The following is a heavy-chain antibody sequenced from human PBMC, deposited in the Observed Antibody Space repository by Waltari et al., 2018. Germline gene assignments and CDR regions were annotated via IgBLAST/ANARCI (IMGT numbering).Heavy chain of an antibody. J-gene: IGHJ6*03. CDR1: GYTFTGYY. Sequence: QVQLVQSGAEVKKPGASVKVSCKASGYTFTGYYMHWVRKAPGQGLEWMGWINPNSGGTNYAQKFQGRVTMTRDTSISTAYMELSRLRSDDTAVYYCARGQGYNWNDAYYMDVWGKGTTVTISS. CDR2: INPNSGGT. D-gene: IGHD1-1*01. CDR3: ARGQGYNWNDAYYMDV. V-gene: IGHV1-2*02.